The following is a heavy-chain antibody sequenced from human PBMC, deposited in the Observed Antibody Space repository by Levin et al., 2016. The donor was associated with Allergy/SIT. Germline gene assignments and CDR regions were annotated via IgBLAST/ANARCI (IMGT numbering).Heavy chain of an antibody. D-gene: IGHD3-3*01. J-gene: IGHJ6*02. CDR2: IRSTAFGGTT. V-gene: IGHV3-49*03. Sequence: GGSLRLSCTASGFTFRDYAMSWIRQAPGKGLEWVGFIRSTAFGGTTEYAASVKGRFTISRDDSKNIAYLQMSSLKTEDTAVYYCARALWGDDFWRPAYGMDVWGQGTTVTVSS. CDR3: ARALWGDDFWRPAYGMDV. CDR1: GFTFRDYA.